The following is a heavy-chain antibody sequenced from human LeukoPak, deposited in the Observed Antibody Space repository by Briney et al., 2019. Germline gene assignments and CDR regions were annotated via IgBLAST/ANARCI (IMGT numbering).Heavy chain of an antibody. CDR2: IYSGGST. Sequence: GGSLRLSCAASGFTVSSNYMSWVRQAPGKGLEWVSVIYSGGSTYYAVSVKGRFTISRDNSKNTLYLQMNSLRAEDTAVYYCARDTIAVAGDYGMDVWGQGTTVTVSS. V-gene: IGHV3-66*01. J-gene: IGHJ6*02. CDR3: ARDTIAVAGDYGMDV. CDR1: GFTVSSNY. D-gene: IGHD6-19*01.